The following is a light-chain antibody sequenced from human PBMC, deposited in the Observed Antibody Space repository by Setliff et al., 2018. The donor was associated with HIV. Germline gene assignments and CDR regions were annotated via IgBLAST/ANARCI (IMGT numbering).Light chain of an antibody. Sequence: QSALTQPASVSWSPGQSITISCTGASGYICAFTFVSWYQQYPGKAPKLLIYEVTERPSGVSARFSGIKSGNTASLIISGLQAEDEADYYCSSFGRNSLVDFGSGTKVTVL. CDR3: SSFGRNSLVD. CDR2: EVT. J-gene: IGLJ1*01. CDR1: SGYICAFTF. V-gene: IGLV2-14*01.